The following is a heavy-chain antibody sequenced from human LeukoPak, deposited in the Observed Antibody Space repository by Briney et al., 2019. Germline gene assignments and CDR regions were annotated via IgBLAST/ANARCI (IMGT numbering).Heavy chain of an antibody. Sequence: GGSLRLSCAASGFTLSDYYMTWIRQAPGKGLEWLSYIDSSGDIIYYADSVKGRFTISRDNAKNSLYLQMNSLGAEDTALYYCAKGRWSTLSAFDIWGQGTMVTVSS. V-gene: IGHV3-11*01. D-gene: IGHD5/OR15-5a*01. CDR3: AKGRWSTLSAFDI. J-gene: IGHJ3*02. CDR1: GFTLSDYY. CDR2: IDSSGDII.